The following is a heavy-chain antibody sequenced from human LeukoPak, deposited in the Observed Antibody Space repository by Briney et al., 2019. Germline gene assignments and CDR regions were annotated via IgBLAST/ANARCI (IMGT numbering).Heavy chain of an antibody. D-gene: IGHD6-19*01. CDR3: ARDLGRGSGWSQVDY. J-gene: IGHJ4*02. CDR2: IYHSGST. V-gene: IGHV4-4*02. CDR1: GGSISSSNW. Sequence: PSGTLSLTCAVSGGSISSSNWWSLVRQPPENVLELIGEIYHSGSTNYNPSLKSRFTISVDKSKNHFSLKLSSLTAADTAVYYCARDLGRGSGWSQVDYWGERTVVTVSS.